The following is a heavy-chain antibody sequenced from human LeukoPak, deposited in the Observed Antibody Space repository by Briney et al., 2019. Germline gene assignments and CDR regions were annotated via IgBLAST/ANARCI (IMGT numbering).Heavy chain of an antibody. D-gene: IGHD3/OR15-3a*01. CDR2: IIPIFGTA. CDR1: GGTFSSYA. V-gene: IGHV1-69*06. Sequence: GASVKVSCKASGGTFSSYAISWVRQAPGQGLEWIGGIIPIFGTANYAQKFQGRVTITADKSTSTAYMELSSLRSEDTAVYYCAREYPGTGSIGGPYYYGMDVWGKGTTVTVSP. J-gene: IGHJ6*04. CDR3: AREYPGTGSIGGPYYYGMDV.